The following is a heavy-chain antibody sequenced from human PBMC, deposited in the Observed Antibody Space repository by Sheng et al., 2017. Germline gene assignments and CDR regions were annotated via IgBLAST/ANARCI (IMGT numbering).Heavy chain of an antibody. Sequence: QVQLQESGPGLVKPSETLSLTCTVSGGFISSCKYWWGWIRQPPGKGLEWIGSVSCSGSTSYNPSLKSRVTISVDTSKNQFSLKLNSVTAADTAVYYCARNWFDPWGQGTLVTVSS. V-gene: IGHV4-39*07. J-gene: IGHJ5*02. CDR2: VSCSGST. CDR1: GGFISSCKYW. CDR3: ARNWFDP.